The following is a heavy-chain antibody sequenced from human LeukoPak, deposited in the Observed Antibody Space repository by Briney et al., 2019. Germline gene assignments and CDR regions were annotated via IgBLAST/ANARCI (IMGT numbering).Heavy chain of an antibody. Sequence: SETLSLTCAVSGYSISSGYYWGWIRQPPGKGLEWIGSIYHSGSTYSSPSLRSRVTISVDTSKNHFSLKLSSVTAADTAVYYCARVYFHMKAVAFDALDIWGQGTMVTVSS. CDR3: ARVYFHMKAVAFDALDI. CDR2: IYHSGST. V-gene: IGHV4-38-2*01. J-gene: IGHJ3*02. D-gene: IGHD2-8*01. CDR1: GYSISSGYY.